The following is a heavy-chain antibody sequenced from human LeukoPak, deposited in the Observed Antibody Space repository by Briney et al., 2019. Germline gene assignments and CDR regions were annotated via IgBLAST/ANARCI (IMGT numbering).Heavy chain of an antibody. V-gene: IGHV1-46*01. CDR2: INPSGGST. CDR3: ARVHYYDSSGYYYFDY. D-gene: IGHD3-22*01. J-gene: IGHJ4*02. Sequence: ASVKVSCKASGYTFTSYYMHWVRQAPGQGLEWMGIINPSGGSTSYAQKFQGRVTMTRDTSTSTVYMELSSLRSEDTAVYYCARVHYYDSSGYYYFDYWGQGTLVTVSS. CDR1: GYTFTSYY.